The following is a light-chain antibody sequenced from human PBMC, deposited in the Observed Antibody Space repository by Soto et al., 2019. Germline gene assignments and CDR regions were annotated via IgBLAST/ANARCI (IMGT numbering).Light chain of an antibody. J-gene: IGLJ2*01. CDR1: SSNIGSNT. CDR2: SYN. Sequence: QSVLTQPPSASGTPGQRVTISCSGSSSNIGSNTVNWYQQLPGTAPQLLIYSYNQRPTGVPDRFSGSRSGTSASLAISGLQSEDEADYYCAVWDDSLNGVVFGGGTKLTVL. CDR3: AVWDDSLNGVV. V-gene: IGLV1-44*01.